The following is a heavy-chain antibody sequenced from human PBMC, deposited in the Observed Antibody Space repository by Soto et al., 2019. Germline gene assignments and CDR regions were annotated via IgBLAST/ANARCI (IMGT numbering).Heavy chain of an antibody. D-gene: IGHD6-6*01. Sequence: GGSLRLSCAASGFTFDDYAMHWVRQAPGKGLEWVSLISWDGGSTYYADSVKGRFTISRDNSKNSLYLQMNSLRAEDTALYYCAKEMTGNIAAPHYYYYYGMDVWGQGTTVTVSS. J-gene: IGHJ6*02. CDR3: AKEMTGNIAAPHYYYYYGMDV. CDR2: ISWDGGST. V-gene: IGHV3-43D*03. CDR1: GFTFDDYA.